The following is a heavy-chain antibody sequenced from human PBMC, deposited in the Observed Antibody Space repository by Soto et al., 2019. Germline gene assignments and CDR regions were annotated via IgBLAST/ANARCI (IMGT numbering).Heavy chain of an antibody. CDR3: ARDKITGLFDY. CDR2: INHSGST. CDR1: GGSFSGYY. Sequence: SETLSLTCAVYGGSFSGYYWTWIRQPPGTGLEWIGEINHSGSTNYNPSLKSRVTISEDTSKNQFSLKLTSVTAADTAVYYCARDKITGLFDYWGQGTLVTVSS. D-gene: IGHD2-8*02. V-gene: IGHV4-34*01. J-gene: IGHJ4*02.